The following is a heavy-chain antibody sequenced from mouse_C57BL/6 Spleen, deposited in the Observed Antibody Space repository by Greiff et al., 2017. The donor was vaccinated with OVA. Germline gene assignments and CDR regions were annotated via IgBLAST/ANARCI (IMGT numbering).Heavy chain of an antibody. D-gene: IGHD1-3*01. Sequence: EVKVVESGEGLVKPGGSLKLSCAASGFTFSSYAMSWVRQTPEKRLEWVAYISSGGDYIYYADTVKGRFTISRDNARNTLYLQMSSLKSEDTAMYYCTRVGTKLGGYFDVWGTGTTVTVSS. CDR2: ISSGGDYI. V-gene: IGHV5-9-1*02. CDR1: GFTFSSYA. CDR3: TRVGTKLGGYFDV. J-gene: IGHJ1*03.